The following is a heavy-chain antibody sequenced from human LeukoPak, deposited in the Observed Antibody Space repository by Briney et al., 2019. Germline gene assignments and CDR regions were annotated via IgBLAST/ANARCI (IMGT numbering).Heavy chain of an antibody. CDR2: VFPSDGEI. CDR1: GFTFSTFA. J-gene: IGHJ4*02. CDR3: ATYRQVLLPFES. V-gene: IGHV3-23*01. Sequence: GGSLRLSCAASGFTFSTFAMIWVRQPPGKGLEWVSSVFPSDGEIHYADSVRGRFTISRDNSKSTLSLQMNSLRAEDTAIYYCATYRQVLLPFESWGQGTLVTVSS. D-gene: IGHD2-8*02.